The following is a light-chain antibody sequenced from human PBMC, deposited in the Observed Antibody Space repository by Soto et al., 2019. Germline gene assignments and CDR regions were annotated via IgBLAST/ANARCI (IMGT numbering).Light chain of an antibody. CDR2: GIS. Sequence: AIQMTQSPSSLSASVGDTVTFTCRASQAIRNDLGWFQQRPGKPPKLLIYGISILRTGVPSRFSDSGSGTDFTLTISGLQPEDFASYSCLHDALLSYSFGQGTRLEI. V-gene: IGKV1-6*01. CDR3: LHDALLSYS. CDR1: QAIRND. J-gene: IGKJ2*03.